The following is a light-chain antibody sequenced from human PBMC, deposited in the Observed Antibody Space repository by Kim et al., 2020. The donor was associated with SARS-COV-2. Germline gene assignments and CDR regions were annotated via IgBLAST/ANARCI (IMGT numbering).Light chain of an antibody. CDR3: QAWDSTTASVV. Sequence: PGQTASITCSGDKLGDRYACWYQQRPGQSPVLVIYQDSKRPSGIAERFSGSNSGNTATLTISGTQAMDEADYYCQAWDSTTASVVIGGGTQLTVL. V-gene: IGLV3-1*01. CDR1: KLGDRY. J-gene: IGLJ2*01. CDR2: QDS.